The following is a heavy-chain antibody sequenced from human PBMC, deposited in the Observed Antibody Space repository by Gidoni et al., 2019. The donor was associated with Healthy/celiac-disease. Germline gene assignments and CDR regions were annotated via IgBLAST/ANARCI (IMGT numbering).Heavy chain of an antibody. J-gene: IGHJ6*02. Sequence: QVQLVESGGGVVQPGRSLRLSCAASGFPFSSYGMHWVRQAPGKGLEWVAVISYDGSNKYYADSVKGRFTISRDNSKNTLYLQMNSLRAEDTAVYYCANEYSYGSPYYYGMDVWGQGTTVTVSS. D-gene: IGHD5-18*01. CDR3: ANEYSYGSPYYYGMDV. CDR2: ISYDGSNK. CDR1: GFPFSSYG. V-gene: IGHV3-30*18.